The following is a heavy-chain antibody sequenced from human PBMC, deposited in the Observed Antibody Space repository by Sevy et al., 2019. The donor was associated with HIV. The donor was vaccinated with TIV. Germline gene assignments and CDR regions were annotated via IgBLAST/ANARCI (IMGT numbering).Heavy chain of an antibody. CDR2: IKADGSDK. D-gene: IGHD3-16*01. CDR3: ADGTFEGFES. V-gene: IGHV3-7*01. J-gene: IGHJ4*02. Sequence: GGSLRLSCAASGFTFSANWMNWVRQAPGKGVEWVANIKADGSDKHYVDSVGGRFTISRDNAKNLRFLQMNSLSVDDTAVYYCADGTFEGFESWGQGTLVTVSS. CDR1: GFTFSANW.